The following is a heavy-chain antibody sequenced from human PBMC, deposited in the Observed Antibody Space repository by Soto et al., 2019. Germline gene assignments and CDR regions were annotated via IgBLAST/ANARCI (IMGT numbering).Heavy chain of an antibody. CDR1: GFTFSSYG. CDR3: ARGGDPGTYYYYGMDV. V-gene: IGHV3-33*01. D-gene: IGHD1-7*01. Sequence: GGSLRLSCAASGFTFSSYGMHWVRQAPGKGLEWVAVIWYDGSNKYYADSVKGRFTISRDNSKNTLYLQMNSLRAEDTAVYYCARGGDPGTYYYYGMDVWGQGTTVTVSS. CDR2: IWYDGSNK. J-gene: IGHJ6*02.